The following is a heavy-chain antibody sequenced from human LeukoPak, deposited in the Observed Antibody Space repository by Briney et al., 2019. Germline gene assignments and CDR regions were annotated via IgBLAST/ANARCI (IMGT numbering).Heavy chain of an antibody. D-gene: IGHD1-26*01. CDR1: GGSISTYY. J-gene: IGHJ1*01. CDR3: ARAVSGTYGHFHH. Sequence: PSETLSVTCTVSGGSISTYYWSRIRRPPGKGLEWIGYIYYSGSTNYNPSLKSRVTISVDTSKNQFSLKLSSVTAADTAVYYCARAVSGTYGHFHHWGQGTLVTVSS. CDR2: IYYSGST. V-gene: IGHV4-59*01.